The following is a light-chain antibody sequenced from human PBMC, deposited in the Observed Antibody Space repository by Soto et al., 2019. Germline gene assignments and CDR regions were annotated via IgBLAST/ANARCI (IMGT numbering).Light chain of an antibody. CDR1: QSVSSNF. J-gene: IGKJ1*01. CDR3: QQYGSIPRT. V-gene: IGKV3-20*01. CDR2: GAS. Sequence: DSVFTQSPGTLSLSPGERATLSCRASQSVSSNFLAWYQQKPGQAPRLLIYGASNRATGIPDRFSGSGSGTDFTLTISRLEPEDFAVYYCQQYGSIPRTFGQGTKVDIK.